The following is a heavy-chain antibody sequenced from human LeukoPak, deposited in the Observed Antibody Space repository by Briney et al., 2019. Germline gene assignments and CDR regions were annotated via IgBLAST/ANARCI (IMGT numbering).Heavy chain of an antibody. V-gene: IGHV4-4*02. D-gene: IGHD3-3*01. Sequence: PSGTLSLTCAVSGGSISSNYWWSWVRQPPGKGLEWIGEIYHSGSTNYNPSLKSRVTISVDKSKNQFSLKLNSVTAADTAVYYCAGRTSDFSSDYWGQGTLVAVSS. J-gene: IGHJ4*02. CDR2: IYHSGST. CDR3: AGRTSDFSSDY. CDR1: GGSISSNYW.